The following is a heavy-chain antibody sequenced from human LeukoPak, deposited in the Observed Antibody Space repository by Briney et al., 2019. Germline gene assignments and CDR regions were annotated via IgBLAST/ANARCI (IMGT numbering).Heavy chain of an antibody. V-gene: IGHV3-9*03. CDR1: GFTFHHYA. J-gene: IGHJ4*02. CDR3: AKSGGHKQWRVPFGY. D-gene: IGHD6-19*01. CDR2: ICWNRCSI. Sequence: GRSLTLSCAASGFTFHHYAMHWVRQAPGKGLEGVSGICWNRCSIGYPDPVKGRFTISRDNAKNSLYLPMNSLRAEEMALYYCAKSGGHKQWRVPFGYWGQGALVTVSS.